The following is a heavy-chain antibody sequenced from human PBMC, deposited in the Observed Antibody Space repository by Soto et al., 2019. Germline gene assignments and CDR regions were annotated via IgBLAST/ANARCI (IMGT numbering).Heavy chain of an antibody. Sequence: GGSLRLSCAASGFTFSSYAMHWVRQAPGKGLEWVAVISYDGSNKYYADSVKGRFTISRDNSKNTLYLQMNSLRAEDTAVYYCARDHGVLCSRRTFDYGDYVGGPGVPCTTNTEFDYWGQGTLVTVSS. CDR2: ISYDGSNK. V-gene: IGHV3-30-3*01. D-gene: IGHD4-17*01. CDR1: GFTFSSYA. CDR3: ARDHGVLCSRRTFDYGDYVGGPGVPCTTNTEFDY. J-gene: IGHJ4*02.